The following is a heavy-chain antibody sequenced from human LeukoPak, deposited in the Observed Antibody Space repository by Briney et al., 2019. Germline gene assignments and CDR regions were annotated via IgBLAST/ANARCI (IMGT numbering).Heavy chain of an antibody. CDR3: AKATVTTRGY. D-gene: IGHD4-4*01. CDR2: ISGSGGST. J-gene: IGHJ4*02. CDR1: GFTFSSYA. V-gene: IGHV3-23*01. Sequence: GGSLRLSCAASGFTFSSYAMSWVRQAPGKGLEWVSSISGSGGSTYYADSVKGRFTISRANSKHTLYLQMNSLRAEDTAVYYCAKATVTTRGYWGQGTLVTVSS.